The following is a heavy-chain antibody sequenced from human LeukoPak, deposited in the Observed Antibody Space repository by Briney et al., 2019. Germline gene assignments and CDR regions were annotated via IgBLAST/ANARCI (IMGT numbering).Heavy chain of an antibody. CDR1: GGTFSSYA. V-gene: IGHV1-69*06. J-gene: IGHJ4*02. Sequence: SVKVSCKASGGTFSSYAISWVRQAPGQGLEWMGGIIPIFGTANYAQKFQGRVTITANKSTSTAYMELSSLRSEDTAVYYCAREVAHSSFYDYWGQGTLVTVSS. CDR2: IIPIFGTA. CDR3: AREVAHSSFYDY. D-gene: IGHD6-13*01.